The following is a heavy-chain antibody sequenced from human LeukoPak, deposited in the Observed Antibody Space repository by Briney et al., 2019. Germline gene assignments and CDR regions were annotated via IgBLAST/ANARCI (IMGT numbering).Heavy chain of an antibody. Sequence: SSETLSLTCTVSGGSISSGSYYWSWIRQPAGKGLEWIGRIYTSGSTNYNPSLKSRVTISVDTSKNQFSLKLSSVTAADTAVYYCARARDCSSTSCYPINYYYYYMDVWGKGTTVTVSS. CDR2: IYTSGST. D-gene: IGHD2-2*01. V-gene: IGHV4-61*02. CDR3: ARARDCSSTSCYPINYYYYYMDV. J-gene: IGHJ6*03. CDR1: GGSISSGSYY.